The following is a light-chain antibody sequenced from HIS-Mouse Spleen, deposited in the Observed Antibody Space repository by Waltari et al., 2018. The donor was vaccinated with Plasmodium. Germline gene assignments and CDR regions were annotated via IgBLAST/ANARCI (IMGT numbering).Light chain of an antibody. Sequence: EIVMTQSLATLSVSPGERATLSCRASQSVSSNLAWYQQKPGQAPRLLIYGASTRAPGIPARFSGSGSGTEFTLTISSLQSEDFAVYYCQQYNNWSFTFGPGTKVDIK. V-gene: IGKV3-15*01. J-gene: IGKJ3*01. CDR3: QQYNNWSFT. CDR1: QSVSSN. CDR2: GAS.